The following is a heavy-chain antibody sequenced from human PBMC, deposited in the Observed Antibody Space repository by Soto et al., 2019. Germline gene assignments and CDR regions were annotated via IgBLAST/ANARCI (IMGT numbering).Heavy chain of an antibody. CDR2: IYNNRSF. CDR1: GGSVSSGSFY. J-gene: IGHJ4*02. V-gene: IGHV4-61*01. CDR3: ARVPLDYSNSHYFDF. Sequence: PSETLSLTCTVSGGSVSSGSFYWSWIRQPPGEALEWIEFIYNNRSFNYNPSLKSRVTMSVDTSKHQFSLKLSSVTAADTAVYYCARVPLDYSNSHYFDFWGQGALVTVSS. D-gene: IGHD6-6*01.